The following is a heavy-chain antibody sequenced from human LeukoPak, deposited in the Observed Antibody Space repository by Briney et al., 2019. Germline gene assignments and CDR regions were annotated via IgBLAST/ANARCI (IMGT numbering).Heavy chain of an antibody. CDR1: GYTFTSYG. D-gene: IGHD3-10*01. Sequence: GASVKVSCKASGYTFTSYGISWVRQAPGQGLEWMGWISAYNGNTNYAQKLQGRVTMTTDTSTSTAYMELRSLRSDDTAVYYCARFITMVRGVPYYYYYMDVWGKGTTVTVSS. V-gene: IGHV1-18*01. CDR2: ISAYNGNT. CDR3: ARFITMVRGVPYYYYYMDV. J-gene: IGHJ6*03.